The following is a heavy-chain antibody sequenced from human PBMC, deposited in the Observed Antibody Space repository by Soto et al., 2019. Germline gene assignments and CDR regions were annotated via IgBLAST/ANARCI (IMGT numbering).Heavy chain of an antibody. D-gene: IGHD5-12*01. J-gene: IGHJ4*02. CDR2: IYYSGST. CDR3: ARLYSGYDKYFDY. CDR1: GGSISSYY. V-gene: IGHV4-59*01. Sequence: SETLSLTCTVSGGSISSYYWSWIRQPPGKGLEWIGYIYYSGSTNYNPSLKSRVTISVDTSKNQFSLKLSSVTAADTAVYYCARLYSGYDKYFDYWGQGTLVTVSS.